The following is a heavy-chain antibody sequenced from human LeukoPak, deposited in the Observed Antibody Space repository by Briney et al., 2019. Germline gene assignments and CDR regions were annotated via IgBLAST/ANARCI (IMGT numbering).Heavy chain of an antibody. D-gene: IGHD3-22*01. V-gene: IGHV4-39*07. CDR1: GGSISSSSYY. Sequence: PSETLSLTCTVSGGSISSSSYYWGWIRQPPGKGLEWIGSIYYSGSTYYNPSLKSRVTMSVDTSKNQFSLKLSSVTAADTAVYYCARRGTYYYDSSGYPLDYWGQGTLVTVSS. J-gene: IGHJ4*02. CDR2: IYYSGST. CDR3: ARRGTYYYDSSGYPLDY.